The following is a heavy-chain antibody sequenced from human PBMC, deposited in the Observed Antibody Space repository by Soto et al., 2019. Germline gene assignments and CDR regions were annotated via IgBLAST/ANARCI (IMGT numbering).Heavy chain of an antibody. CDR2: INHSGHT. CDR3: FGWLGRNWLDP. Sequence: QVQPQQWGTGLLKPSETLSLTCAVYGGSFSTYYWNWIRQPPGKGLEWIGEINHSGHTQYNPSLKSRVTMSLDTSKNQFSLKLSSVTAADTAVYYCFGWLGRNWLDPWGQGTLVTVSS. V-gene: IGHV4-34*01. CDR1: GGSFSTYY. J-gene: IGHJ5*02. D-gene: IGHD3-22*01.